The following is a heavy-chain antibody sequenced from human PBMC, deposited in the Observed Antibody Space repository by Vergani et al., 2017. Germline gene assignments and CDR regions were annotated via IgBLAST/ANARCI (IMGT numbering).Heavy chain of an antibody. CDR3: ARDGHFGGSGELDY. D-gene: IGHD3-10*01. CDR1: GFTFDDYA. CDR2: ISWNSGSI. J-gene: IGHJ4*02. Sequence: EVQLVESGGGLVQPGRSLRLSCAASGFTFDDYAMHWVRQAPGKGLEWVSGISWNSGSIGYADSVKGRFTISRDNAKNSLYLQMNSLRAEDTAVYYCARDGHFGGSGELDYWGQGTLVTVSS. V-gene: IGHV3-9*01.